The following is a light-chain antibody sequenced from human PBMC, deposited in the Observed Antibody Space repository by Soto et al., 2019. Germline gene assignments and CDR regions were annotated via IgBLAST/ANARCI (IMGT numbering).Light chain of an antibody. Sequence: QSALTQPASMSGSPGQSITISCTGRSSDVGTFNLVSWYQKYPGKAPKLMIYEVSKRPSGVSNRFSGSKSGNTASLTISGLQAEDEADYYCCSYAGSNTYVVFGGGTKLTVL. CDR2: EVS. V-gene: IGLV2-23*02. CDR3: CSYAGSNTYVV. J-gene: IGLJ2*01. CDR1: SSDVGTFNL.